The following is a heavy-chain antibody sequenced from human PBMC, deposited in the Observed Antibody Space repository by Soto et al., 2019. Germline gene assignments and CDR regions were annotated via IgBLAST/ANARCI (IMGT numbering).Heavy chain of an antibody. CDR1: GYTFTSYG. Sequence: QVQLVQSGAEEKKRGASVKDSCKASGYTFTSYGMHRVRQAPGQRLEWMGWINAGNGNTKYSQKFQGRVNITRDTSASTAYMERSSLSSEDTAVYYCARGLGGARTYFDYSGQGTLVPVSS. J-gene: IGHJ4*02. V-gene: IGHV1-3*05. D-gene: IGHD3-10*01. CDR2: INAGNGNT. CDR3: ARGLGGARTYFDY.